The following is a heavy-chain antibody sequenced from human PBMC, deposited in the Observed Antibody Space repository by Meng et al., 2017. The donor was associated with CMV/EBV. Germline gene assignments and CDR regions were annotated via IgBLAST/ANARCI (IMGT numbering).Heavy chain of an antibody. D-gene: IGHD2-2*01. V-gene: IGHV1-2*02. CDR1: GYTFTGYY. J-gene: IGHJ5*02. CDR2: INPNSGGT. CDR3: ARLDHIVVVPAAHLRFDP. Sequence: ASVKVSCKASGYTFTGYYTHWVRQAPGQGLEWMGWINPNSGGTNYEQKFQGRVTMTRDTSISTAYMELSRLRSDDTAVYYCARLDHIVVVPAAHLRFDPWGQGTLVTVSS.